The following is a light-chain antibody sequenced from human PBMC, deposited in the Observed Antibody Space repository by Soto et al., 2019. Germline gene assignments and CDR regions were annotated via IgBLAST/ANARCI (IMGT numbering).Light chain of an antibody. CDR1: QSVGTF. Sequence: EIVLTRSPATLSLSPGERATLSCRASQSVGTFFAWYQQKPGQAPRLLIYDASNRATGIPARFSGSGSGTDFTLTISSLEPEDFAVYYCQQCYNWPQWTFGQGTKVEIK. V-gene: IGKV3-11*01. CDR2: DAS. J-gene: IGKJ1*01. CDR3: QQCYNWPQWT.